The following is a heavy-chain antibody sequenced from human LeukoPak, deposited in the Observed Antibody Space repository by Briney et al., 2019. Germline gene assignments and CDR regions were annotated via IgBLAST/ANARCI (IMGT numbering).Heavy chain of an antibody. Sequence: GAPVKVSCKASGYTFTIYGISWVRQAPGQGLEWMGWISAYNGDTKYAQKLQGRVTMTTDTSTSTAYMELRSLRSDDTAVYYCARVGFYDILTGYYNDYWGQGTLVTVSS. CDR3: ARVGFYDILTGYYNDY. CDR2: ISAYNGDT. V-gene: IGHV1-18*01. J-gene: IGHJ4*02. D-gene: IGHD3-9*01. CDR1: GYTFTIYG.